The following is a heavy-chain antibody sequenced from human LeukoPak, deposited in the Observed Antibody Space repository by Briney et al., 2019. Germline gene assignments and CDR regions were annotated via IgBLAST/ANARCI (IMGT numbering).Heavy chain of an antibody. D-gene: IGHD3-9*01. CDR3: AGGDWDTLTGRDNYFEY. J-gene: IGHJ4*02. CDR2: IKHIGST. Sequence: SETLSPTSPVHVGSFSGYYWSWIRQPPGKGLGWIGEIKHIGSTNYNPSLTSRVTISVDTSKNQFALKLSSVTAADTGVYSCAGGDWDTLTGRDNYFEYWGQGILVTVSS. V-gene: IGHV4-34*01. CDR1: VGSFSGYY.